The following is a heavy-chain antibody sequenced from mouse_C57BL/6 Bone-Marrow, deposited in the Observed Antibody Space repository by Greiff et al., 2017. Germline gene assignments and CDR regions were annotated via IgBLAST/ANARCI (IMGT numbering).Heavy chain of an antibody. CDR1: GYTFTDYY. CDR3: AKERLSWYFDV. CDR2: INPNNGGT. V-gene: IGHV1-26*01. D-gene: IGHD3-2*02. Sequence: EVQLQQSGPELVKPGASVKISCKASGYTFTDYYMNWVKQSHGKSLEWIGDINPNNGGTSYNQKFKGKATLTVDKSSSTAYMELRSLTSEDSAVYYCAKERLSWYFDVWGTGTTVTVSS. J-gene: IGHJ1*03.